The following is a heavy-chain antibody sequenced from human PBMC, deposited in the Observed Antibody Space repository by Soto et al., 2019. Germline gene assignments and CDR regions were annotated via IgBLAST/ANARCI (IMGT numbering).Heavy chain of an antibody. J-gene: IGHJ3*02. CDR2: ISAYNGNT. CDR3: ARPSDNLWFGELSGASDI. Sequence: ASVKVSCKASGYTFTSYGISWVRQAPGQGLEWMGWISAYNGNTNYAQKLQGRVTMTTDTSTSRAYMELRSLRSDDTAVYYCARPSDNLWFGELSGASDIWGQGTMVTVSS. CDR1: GYTFTSYG. V-gene: IGHV1-18*01. D-gene: IGHD3-10*01.